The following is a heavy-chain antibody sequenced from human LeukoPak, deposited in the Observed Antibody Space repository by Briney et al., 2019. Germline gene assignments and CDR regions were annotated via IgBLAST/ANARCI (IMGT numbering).Heavy chain of an antibody. V-gene: IGHV3-11*06. CDR3: ARGNTYCSSNSCRRNNWFDP. CDR2: ISSSSSYT. D-gene: IGHD2-2*01. Sequence: GGSLRLSCAASGFTFSDYYMSWLRQAPGKGLEWVSYISSSSSYTNYADSVKGRFTISRDNAKNSLYLQMNSLRAEDTAVYYCARGNTYCSSNSCRRNNWFDPWGQGTLVTVSS. CDR1: GFTFSDYY. J-gene: IGHJ5*02.